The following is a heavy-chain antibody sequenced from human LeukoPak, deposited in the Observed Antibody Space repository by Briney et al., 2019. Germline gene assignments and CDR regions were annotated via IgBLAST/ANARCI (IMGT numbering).Heavy chain of an antibody. CDR3: ARFVLRSNWFDP. Sequence: GASVKVTCKASGYTFTGYYMHWVRQAPGQGLEWMGWINPNSGGTNYAQKFQDRVTMTRDTSISTAYMELSRLRSDDTAVYYCARFVLRSNWFDPWGQGTLVTVSS. CDR2: INPNSGGT. D-gene: IGHD3-3*01. J-gene: IGHJ5*02. V-gene: IGHV1-2*02. CDR1: GYTFTGYY.